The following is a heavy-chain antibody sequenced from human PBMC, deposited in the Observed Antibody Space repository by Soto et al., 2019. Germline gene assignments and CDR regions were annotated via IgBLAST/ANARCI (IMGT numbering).Heavy chain of an antibody. V-gene: IGHV3-48*03. CDR3: GRGVDGSGFDL. D-gene: IGHD6-19*01. J-gene: IGHJ4*02. CDR1: GFTFISYE. Sequence: GGPLRLSCRASGFTFISYEMNWLRQAPGKGLEWASYISSSGSAIYYAESVKGRFTICRDNAKNSLSLQLNSVTHDESAVYYCGRGVDGSGFDLWGQGTLVTVSS. CDR2: ISSSGSAI.